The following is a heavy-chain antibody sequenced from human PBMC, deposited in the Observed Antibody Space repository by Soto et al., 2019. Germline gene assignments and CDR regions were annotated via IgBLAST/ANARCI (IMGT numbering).Heavy chain of an antibody. CDR2: SRVYNGNA. Sequence: QVQLVQSEPEVKKPGGSVKVACKVSGDTFSSNVITWVRQAPGQGLEWMGWSRVYNGNADYAQNLQGRVTMTTDTSTNTAYMELRSLRFDDTAVYYCVQGRGAYWGQGTLVTVTS. CDR1: GDTFSSNV. CDR3: VQGRGAY. J-gene: IGHJ4*02. V-gene: IGHV1-18*01. D-gene: IGHD3-10*01.